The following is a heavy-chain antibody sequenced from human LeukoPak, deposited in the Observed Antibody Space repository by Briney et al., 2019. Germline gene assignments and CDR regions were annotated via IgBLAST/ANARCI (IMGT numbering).Heavy chain of an antibody. CDR2: ISGSGGST. CDR3: AKGSYCSGGSCFFDN. Sequence: GGSLRLSCAASGFTFSSYALTCVRQAPGKGLEWVSAISGSGGSTYYADSAKGRFTISRDNSKNTLYLQMNSLRAEDTAVYYSAKGSYCSGGSCFFDNWGQGTLVSVSS. J-gene: IGHJ4*02. V-gene: IGHV3-23*01. D-gene: IGHD2-15*01. CDR1: GFTFSSYA.